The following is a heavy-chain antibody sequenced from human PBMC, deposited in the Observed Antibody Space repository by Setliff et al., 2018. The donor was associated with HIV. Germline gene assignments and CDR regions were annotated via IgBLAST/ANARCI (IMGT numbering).Heavy chain of an antibody. CDR3: ARQGGYNSPLMV. CDR1: GGSITSYY. CDR2: IFDSGTT. D-gene: IGHD3-10*01. J-gene: IGHJ4*02. Sequence: SETLSLTCTVSGGSITSYYWNWIRQSPGKGLEWIGYIFDSGTTKYNPSVTSRVTISVDSSKNQFFLQLISVTAADTAVYYCARQGGYNSPLMVWGQGKLVTSPQ. V-gene: IGHV4-59*08.